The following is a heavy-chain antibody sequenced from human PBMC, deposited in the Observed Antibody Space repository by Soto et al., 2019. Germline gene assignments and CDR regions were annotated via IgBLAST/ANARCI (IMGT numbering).Heavy chain of an antibody. Sequence: QLQLQESGSGLVKPSQTLSLTCAVSGGSISSGGYSWSWIRQPPGKGLEWIGYIYHSGSTYYNPSLKSRVTISVDRSKXQXSXXXXSVTXXDXXXXYXXXVPXXWGQGTLVTVSS. D-gene: IGHD2-2*01. CDR1: GGSISSGGYS. CDR2: IYHSGST. V-gene: IGHV4-30-2*01. J-gene: IGHJ5*02. CDR3: XXVPXX.